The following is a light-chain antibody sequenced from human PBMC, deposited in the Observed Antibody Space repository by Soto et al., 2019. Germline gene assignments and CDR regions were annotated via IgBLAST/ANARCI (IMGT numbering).Light chain of an antibody. J-gene: IGKJ1*01. CDR3: QQYNSYWT. V-gene: IGKV1-5*03. CDR2: KAS. Sequence: DIQMPQSPSTLSASVGDRVTITCRASPSISSWLAWYQQKPGKAPKLLIYKASSLDSGVPSRFSGSGSGTEFTLTISSLQPDDFANYYCQQYNSYWTFGEGTKVEIK. CDR1: PSISSW.